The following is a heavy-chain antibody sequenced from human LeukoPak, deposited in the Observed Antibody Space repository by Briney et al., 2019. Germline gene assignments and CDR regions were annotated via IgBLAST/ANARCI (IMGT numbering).Heavy chain of an antibody. V-gene: IGHV4-30-4*08. D-gene: IGHD2-2*01. J-gene: IGHJ3*02. CDR1: GGSLSSGDDY. CDR3: ASSTPSRAFDI. CDR2: IYYSGST. Sequence: SETLSLTCTVSGGSLSSGDDYWSWVRQPPGKGLEWIGYIYYSGSTYYNPSLKSRVTISVDTSKHQFSLKLSSVTAADTAVYYCASSTPSRAFDIWGQGTMVTVSS.